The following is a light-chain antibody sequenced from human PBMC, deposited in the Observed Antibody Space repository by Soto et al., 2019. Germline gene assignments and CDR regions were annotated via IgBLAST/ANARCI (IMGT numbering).Light chain of an antibody. CDR3: SSYSSSDTLV. Sequence: QSALTQPASVSGSPGQSITISCTGTSSDVGGHNFVSWYQQHPGRAPKLMIYDVRNRPSGVSNRFSGSKSANTASLVISGRQAEDEADYYCSSYSSSDTLVFGGGTKL. J-gene: IGLJ2*01. V-gene: IGLV2-14*03. CDR2: DVR. CDR1: SSDVGGHNF.